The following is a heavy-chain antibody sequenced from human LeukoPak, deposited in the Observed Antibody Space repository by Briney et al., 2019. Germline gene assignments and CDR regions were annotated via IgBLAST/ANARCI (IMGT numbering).Heavy chain of an antibody. D-gene: IGHD3-22*01. CDR2: IYYSGSP. V-gene: IGHV4-39*01. J-gene: IGHJ3*02. CDR1: GGSLSSSSYY. Sequence: SETLSLTCAVSGGSLSSSSYYWGWIRQPPGKGLEWIGTIYYSGSPYYNPSLRSRVTISVDMSKNQFSLKLSSVTATDTAVYYCARESSGYFDAFDIWGQGTMVTVSS. CDR3: ARESSGYFDAFDI.